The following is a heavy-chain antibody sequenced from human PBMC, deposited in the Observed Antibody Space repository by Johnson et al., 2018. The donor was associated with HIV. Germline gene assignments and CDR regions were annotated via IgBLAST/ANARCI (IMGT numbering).Heavy chain of an antibody. CDR1: GFTFSNAW. CDR2: IKSTTDGGTT. J-gene: IGHJ3*02. D-gene: IGHD2-8*02. CDR3: TTGRPSTAAFDI. V-gene: IGHV3-15*01. Sequence: VQLVESGGGLVKPGGSLRLSCAASGFTFSNAWMSWVRQAPGKGLEWVGRIKSTTDGGTTDYAAPVKGRFTISRDDSKNTLYLQMNSLKTEDSAVYYCTTGRPSTAAFDIWGQGTIVTVSS.